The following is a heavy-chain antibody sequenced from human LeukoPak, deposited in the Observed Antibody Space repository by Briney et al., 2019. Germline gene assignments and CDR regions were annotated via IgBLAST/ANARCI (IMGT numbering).Heavy chain of an antibody. D-gene: IGHD3-10*01. V-gene: IGHV3-21*01. CDR1: GFTLSTYD. J-gene: IGHJ3*02. CDR3: ATSCRYGSGSHCFDAFDI. Sequence: MTGGSLRLSCAASGFTLSTYDMTWVRQAPGKGLEWVSSIASSSSYIYYADSVKGRFTISRDNAKNSLYLQMNSLRAEDTAVYFCATSCRYGSGSHCFDAFDIWGQGTMATVSS. CDR2: IASSSSYI.